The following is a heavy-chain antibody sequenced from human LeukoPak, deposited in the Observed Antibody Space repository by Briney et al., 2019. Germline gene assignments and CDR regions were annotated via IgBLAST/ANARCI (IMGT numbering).Heavy chain of an antibody. CDR3: ATYRWYSDY. D-gene: IGHD1-1*01. CDR2: IKSTSDGETT. V-gene: IGHV3-15*01. CDR1: GITFSNAW. Sequence: PGGSLRLSCAASGITFSNAWMSWVRQAPGKGLEWVGRIKSTSDGETTDYAAPVKGRFTISRDDSKNTLYLQMNSLKTEDTAMYYCATYRWYSDYWGQGVLVTVSS. J-gene: IGHJ4*02.